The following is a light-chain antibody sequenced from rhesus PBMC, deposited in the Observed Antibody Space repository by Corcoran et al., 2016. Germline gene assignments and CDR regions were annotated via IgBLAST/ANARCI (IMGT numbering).Light chain of an antibody. CDR1: QGITND. CDR3: HHYDSTPYS. Sequence: DIQMTQSPSSLSASVGDRVTITGRASQGITNDLACYQQKPGETPKLLTYEASSLQSGIPSRFSGSGSGKDFTLTISSLQSEDFATYYCHHYDSTPYSFGQGTKVEIK. CDR2: EAS. V-gene: IGKV1-25*01. J-gene: IGKJ2*01.